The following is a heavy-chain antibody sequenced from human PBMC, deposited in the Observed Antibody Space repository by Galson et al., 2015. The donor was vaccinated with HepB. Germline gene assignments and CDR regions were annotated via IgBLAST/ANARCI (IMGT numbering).Heavy chain of an antibody. CDR1: GYSFTSYW. J-gene: IGHJ5*02. CDR3: AREVSSSSWYNWFDP. D-gene: IGHD6-6*01. Sequence: QSGAEVKKPGESLRISCKGSGYSFTSYWISWVRQMPGKGLECMGKIDPSDSYTNYSPSFQGHVTISADKSISTAYLQWSSLKASDTAMYYCAREVSSSSWYNWFDPWGQGTLVTVSS. CDR2: IDPSDSYT. V-gene: IGHV5-10-1*01.